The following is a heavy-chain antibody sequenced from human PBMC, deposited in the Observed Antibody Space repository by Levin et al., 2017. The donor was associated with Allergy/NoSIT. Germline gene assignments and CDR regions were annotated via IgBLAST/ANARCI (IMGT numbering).Heavy chain of an antibody. D-gene: IGHD5-12*01. CDR1: GFTFSNYA. J-gene: IGHJ4*02. Sequence: GESLKISCAASGFTFSNYAMHWVRQAPGKGLEWVALIYFDGSNKYYVDSVKGRFTISRDNSKNTVHLQMNSLRADDTAVYYCARDSGRGYSGEVIYWGQGTLVTVSS. V-gene: IGHV3-33*01. CDR2: IYFDGSNK. CDR3: ARDSGRGYSGEVIY.